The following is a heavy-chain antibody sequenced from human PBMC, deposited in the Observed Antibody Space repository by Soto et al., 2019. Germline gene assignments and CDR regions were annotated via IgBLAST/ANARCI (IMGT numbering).Heavy chain of an antibody. Sequence: QPGGSLRLSCAASGFTFSSYAMSWVRQAPGKGLEWVSAISGSGGSTYYADSVKGRFTISRDNSKNTLYLQMNSLRAEDTAVYYCAKDGGYCSSTSCYRPLYWFDPWGQGTLVTSPQ. V-gene: IGHV3-23*01. CDR2: ISGSGGST. CDR1: GFTFSSYA. J-gene: IGHJ5*02. D-gene: IGHD2-2*02. CDR3: AKDGGYCSSTSCYRPLYWFDP.